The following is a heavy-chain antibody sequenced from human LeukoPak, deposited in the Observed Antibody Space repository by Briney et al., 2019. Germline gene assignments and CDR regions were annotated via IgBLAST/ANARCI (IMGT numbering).Heavy chain of an antibody. D-gene: IGHD2-15*01. V-gene: IGHV3-23*01. J-gene: IGHJ4*02. CDR3: AKDQDIVVVVAAV. CDR1: GFTFSSYA. CDR2: ISGSDGST. Sequence: PGGSLRLSCAASGFTFSSYAMSWVRQAPGKGLEWVSAISGSDGSTYYADSVKGRFTISRDNSKNTLYPQMNSLRAEDTAVYYCAKDQDIVVVVAAVWGQGTLVTVSS.